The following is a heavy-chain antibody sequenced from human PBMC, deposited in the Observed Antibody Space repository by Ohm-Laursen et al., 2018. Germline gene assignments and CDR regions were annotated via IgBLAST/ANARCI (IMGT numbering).Heavy chain of an antibody. CDR3: ARYYYDSSGYYYIYYGMDV. V-gene: IGHV1-18*01. D-gene: IGHD3-22*01. CDR1: GYAFTSYG. J-gene: IGHJ6*02. Sequence: GASVKVSCKASGYAFTSYGISWVRQAPGQGLGWMGWISAYNGNTNYAQKLQGRVTMTTDTSTSTAYMELRSLRSDDTAVYYCARYYYDSSGYYYIYYGMDVWGQGTTVTVSS. CDR2: ISAYNGNT.